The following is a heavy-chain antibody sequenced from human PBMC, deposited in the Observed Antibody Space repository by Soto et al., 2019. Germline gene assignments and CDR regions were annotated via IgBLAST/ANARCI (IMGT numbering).Heavy chain of an antibody. CDR1: GASISSCSYY. Sequence: PSETLSLTCTVSGASISSCSYYWGWSRQPPGKGLEWIGYIYYSGNSNYNPSLKSRVTISVDTSKNQFSLKLSSVTAADTAVYYCARVPAPEMQLYYYMGVWGKGTTVTVSS. V-gene: IGHV4-61*05. J-gene: IGHJ6*03. D-gene: IGHD1-1*01. CDR3: ARVPAPEMQLYYYMGV. CDR2: IYYSGNS.